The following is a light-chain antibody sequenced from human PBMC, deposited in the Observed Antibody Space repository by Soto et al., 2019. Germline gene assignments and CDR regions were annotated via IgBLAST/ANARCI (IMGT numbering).Light chain of an antibody. Sequence: DIQMTQSPSSLSASVGDRVTITCQASQDISSYLNWFQQKPGKAPKLLIFDASNLQTGVPSRFSGSGSETDFSFAIIGLQPEDIATYYCQQYDNLLAPTFGGGTRVDI. CDR1: QDISSY. CDR2: DAS. V-gene: IGKV1-33*01. J-gene: IGKJ4*01. CDR3: QQYDNLLAPT.